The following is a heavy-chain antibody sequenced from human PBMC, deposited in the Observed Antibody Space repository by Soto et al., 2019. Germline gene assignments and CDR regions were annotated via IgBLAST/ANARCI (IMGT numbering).Heavy chain of an antibody. CDR1: GGSISRYY. CDR3: ARRGGYVSVGYYYLWDS. CDR2: IYNSGST. J-gene: IGHJ4*02. D-gene: IGHD3-22*01. V-gene: IGHV4-4*07. Sequence: SETLSLTCTVSGGSISRYYWSWIRQPAGKGLEWIGRIYNSGSTEYNPSLKSRVTMSVDASRNQFSLKLTSMTAADTAVYYCARRGGYVSVGYYYLWDSWGQGTLVTVSS.